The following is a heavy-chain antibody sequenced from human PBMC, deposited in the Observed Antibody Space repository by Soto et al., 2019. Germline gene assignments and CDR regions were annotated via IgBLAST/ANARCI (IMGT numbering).Heavy chain of an antibody. D-gene: IGHD6-6*01. CDR1: GVSISSGGYS. CDR2: IYHTGIT. Sequence: QLQLQESGSGLVEPSQTLSLTCVVSGVSISSGGYSWSWIRQPPGKGLEWIGYIYHTGITNYNPSFRSRVTISVDRSENKLSLRLTSVSAADTALYYCARGGQYRTGALDNWGRGTKVTVSS. CDR3: ARGGQYRTGALDN. J-gene: IGHJ3*02. V-gene: IGHV4-30-2*01.